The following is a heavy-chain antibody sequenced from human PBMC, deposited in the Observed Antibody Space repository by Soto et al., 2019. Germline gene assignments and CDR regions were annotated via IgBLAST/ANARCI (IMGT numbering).Heavy chain of an antibody. CDR3: ARDQLNYDFWSGYGYYYYMDV. V-gene: IGHV3-21*01. D-gene: IGHD3-3*01. J-gene: IGHJ6*03. CDR1: GFTFSSYS. Sequence: PGGSLRLSCAASGFTFSSYSMNWVRQAPGKGLEWVSSISSSSSYIYYADSVKGRFTISRDNAKNSLYLQMNSLRAEDTAVYYCARDQLNYDFWSGYGYYYYMDVWGKGTTVTVSS. CDR2: ISSSSSYI.